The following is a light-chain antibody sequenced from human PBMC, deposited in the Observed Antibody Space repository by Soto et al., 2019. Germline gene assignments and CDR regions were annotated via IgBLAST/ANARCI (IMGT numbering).Light chain of an antibody. CDR2: KAS. Sequence: DIQLTQSPSSLSASVGDRVTITCRASQTISSWLAWYQQKPGKAPKLLIYKASTLKSGVPSRFSGSGSGTEFTLTISSLQPDDFAPYYCQHSNSYSEAFGQGTRLDIK. V-gene: IGKV1-5*03. J-gene: IGKJ1*01. CDR1: QTISSW. CDR3: QHSNSYSEA.